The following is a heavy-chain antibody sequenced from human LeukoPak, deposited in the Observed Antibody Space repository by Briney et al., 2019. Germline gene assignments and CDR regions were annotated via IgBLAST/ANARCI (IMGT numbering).Heavy chain of an antibody. Sequence: GASVKVSCKASGYIFSTYQTHWVRQAPGQGLEWMGKINPSAGSTTYAQKFQGRVSMTRDTSTSTVYMELSSLRFEDTAVYYCARQYYAAQYGMDVWGQGTTVTVSS. CDR3: ARQYYAAQYGMDV. J-gene: IGHJ6*02. V-gene: IGHV1-46*01. CDR2: INPSAGST. CDR1: GYIFSTYQ. D-gene: IGHD3-3*01.